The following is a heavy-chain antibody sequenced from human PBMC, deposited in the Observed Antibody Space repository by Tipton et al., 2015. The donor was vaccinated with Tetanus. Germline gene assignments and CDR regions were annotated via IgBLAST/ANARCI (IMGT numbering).Heavy chain of an antibody. D-gene: IGHD2/OR15-2a*01. CDR1: GSSMSSYY. J-gene: IGHJ4*02. Sequence: LRLSCSVSGSSMSSYYWSWIRQTPGKRLEWIGYITYSARTKYNPSLSSRVTLSLAASENEFSLRLSSVTAADTAVYHCARVKVSVYGTQVDYFLDSWGQGTLVTVSS. CDR2: ITYSART. CDR3: ARVKVSVYGTQVDYFLDS. V-gene: IGHV4-59*01.